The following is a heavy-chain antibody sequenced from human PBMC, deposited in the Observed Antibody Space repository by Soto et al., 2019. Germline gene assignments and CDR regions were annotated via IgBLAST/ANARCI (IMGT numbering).Heavy chain of an antibody. CDR2: ISDSGRT. CDR3: ARDTLETGLDE. V-gene: IGHV4-59*01. Sequence: PSETLSLTCTVSAGSISNYFWSWIRRPPGKGLEWIGYISDSGRTQYNPSLWSRVTISLDTSKNQFSLRLTSVTAADTAVYFCARDTLETGLDEWGPGTLVTVSS. D-gene: IGHD1-1*01. CDR1: AGSISNYF. J-gene: IGHJ4*02.